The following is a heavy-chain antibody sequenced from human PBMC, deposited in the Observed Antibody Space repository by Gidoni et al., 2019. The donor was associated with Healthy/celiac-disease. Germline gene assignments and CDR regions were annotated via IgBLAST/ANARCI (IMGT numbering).Heavy chain of an antibody. CDR3: ATSVTGLVIF. J-gene: IGHJ4*02. CDR2: ISGRGGRK. V-gene: IGHV3-23*01. Sequence: EVQLLESGGGLVQPGGSLSLSCAASGFTFSSYAMSWVRQVPGTGLEWVPAISGRGGRKDYADSVKGRFTRSRDNSKNTLYRQMNSLRAEDTAVYYCATSVTGLVIFWGQGTLVTVSS. D-gene: IGHD3-16*02. CDR1: GFTFSSYA.